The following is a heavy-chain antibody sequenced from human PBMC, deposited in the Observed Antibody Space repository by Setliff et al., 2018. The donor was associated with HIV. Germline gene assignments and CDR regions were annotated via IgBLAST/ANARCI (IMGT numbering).Heavy chain of an antibody. V-gene: IGHV4-34*01. CDR1: GGSVSGHY. D-gene: IGHD5-12*01. CDR2: ITPSGAT. Sequence: SETLSLTCAVYGGSVSGHYWGWFRPPPGKGLEWIGEITPSGATNYLPSLKGRVTTSVDTSKNQFSLKLSSVTAADPAVYYCASSWWLRGYFDYWGQGTLVTVSS. J-gene: IGHJ4*02. CDR3: ASSWWLRGYFDY.